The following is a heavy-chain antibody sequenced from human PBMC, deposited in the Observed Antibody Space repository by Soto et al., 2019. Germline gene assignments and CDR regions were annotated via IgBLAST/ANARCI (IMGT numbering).Heavy chain of an antibody. CDR2: ISAYNGNT. J-gene: IGHJ5*02. Sequence: ASVKVSCKASGYTFTSYGISWVRQAPGQGLEWMGWISAYNGNTNYAQKLQGRVTMTTDTSTSTAYMELRSLRSDDTAVYYCARAHMVYYGSGSYPNWFDPWGQGTLVTVSS. V-gene: IGHV1-18*01. D-gene: IGHD3-10*01. CDR1: GYTFTSYG. CDR3: ARAHMVYYGSGSYPNWFDP.